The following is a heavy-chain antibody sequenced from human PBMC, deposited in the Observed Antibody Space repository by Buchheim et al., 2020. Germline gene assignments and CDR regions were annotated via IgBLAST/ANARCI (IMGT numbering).Heavy chain of an antibody. CDR1: GFTFSAYS. CDR2: ISNDGYDI. J-gene: IGHJ4*02. D-gene: IGHD4-17*01. V-gene: IGHV3-30-3*02. Sequence: QVQLVESGGGVVQPGTSLRLSCAASGFTFSAYSMHWVRQAPGKGLEWVAGISNDGYDIYYAASVKGRFSISRDNSHNTLFLQMNSLRVDDTALYYCAKPTVTESTRYFDSWGQGTL. CDR3: AKPTVTESTRYFDS.